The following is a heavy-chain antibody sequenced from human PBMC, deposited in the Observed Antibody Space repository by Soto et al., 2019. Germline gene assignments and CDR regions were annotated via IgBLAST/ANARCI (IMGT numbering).Heavy chain of an antibody. Sequence: QVQLVQSGAEVKKPGSSVKVSCKASGGTFSSYAISWVRQAPGQGLEWMGGIIPIFGTANYAQKFQGRVTINADESTSTDYMELSSLRSEDTAVYYCARGYYYDSSGYYFPFDYWGQGTLVTVSS. CDR3: ARGYYYDSSGYYFPFDY. CDR2: IIPIFGTA. V-gene: IGHV1-69*01. J-gene: IGHJ4*02. CDR1: GGTFSSYA. D-gene: IGHD3-22*01.